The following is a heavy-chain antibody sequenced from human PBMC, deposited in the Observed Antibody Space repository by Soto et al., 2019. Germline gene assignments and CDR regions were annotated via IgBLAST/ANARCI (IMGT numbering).Heavy chain of an antibody. D-gene: IGHD1-20*01. Sequence: QVQLVESGGGVGQPGRSLRLSCAASGFTFSSYGMHWVREAPGKGLEWVAVISYDGRNKYYADSVKGRFTISRDNSKNTLYLQMNSLRAEDTAVYYCAKDPYNWNDFYYYYGMDVWGQGTTVTVSS. CDR2: ISYDGRNK. CDR3: AKDPYNWNDFYYYYGMDV. V-gene: IGHV3-30*18. J-gene: IGHJ6*02. CDR1: GFTFSSYG.